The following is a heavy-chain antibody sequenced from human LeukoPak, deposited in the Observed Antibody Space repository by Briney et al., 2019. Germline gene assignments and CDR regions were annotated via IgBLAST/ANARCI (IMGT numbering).Heavy chain of an antibody. CDR1: GGTFSSYA. Sequence: ASVKVSCKASGGTFSSYAISWVRQAPGQGLEWMGGIIPIFGTANYAQKFQGRVTITADESTSTAYMELSSLRSEDTAVYYCARVPALSIATAPFDYWGQGTLVTVSS. V-gene: IGHV1-69*13. D-gene: IGHD6-6*01. CDR2: IIPIFGTA. J-gene: IGHJ4*02. CDR3: ARVPALSIATAPFDY.